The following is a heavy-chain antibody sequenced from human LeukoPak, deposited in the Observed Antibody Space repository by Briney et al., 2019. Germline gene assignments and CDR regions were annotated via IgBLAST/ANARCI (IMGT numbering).Heavy chain of an antibody. V-gene: IGHV1-69*04. CDR2: IIPILGIA. Sequence: GASVKVSCKASGGTFSSYAISWVRQAPGQGLEWMGRIIPILGIANYAQKFQGRVTITADKSTSTAYMELSSLRSEDTAVYYCARDRYSRGIPGENWGQGTLVTVSS. CDR1: GGTFSSYA. D-gene: IGHD6-19*01. J-gene: IGHJ4*02. CDR3: ARDRYSRGIPGEN.